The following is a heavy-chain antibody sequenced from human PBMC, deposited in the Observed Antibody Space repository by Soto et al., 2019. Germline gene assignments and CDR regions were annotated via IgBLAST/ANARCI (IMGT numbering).Heavy chain of an antibody. CDR1: GFTVSSKY. CDR2: IQSGGTT. CDR3: ARDDVLCDGGRCYGIPLDG. J-gene: IGHJ6*04. V-gene: IGHV3-66*01. D-gene: IGHD2-15*01. Sequence: PGGSLRLSCAASGFTVSSKYTTWVRQAPGKGLEWVSLIQSGGTTYYADSVKGRFTISRDTSENTLHLQMDSLRVEDTAVYYCARDDVLCDGGRCYGIPLDGWGKGTTVTVSS.